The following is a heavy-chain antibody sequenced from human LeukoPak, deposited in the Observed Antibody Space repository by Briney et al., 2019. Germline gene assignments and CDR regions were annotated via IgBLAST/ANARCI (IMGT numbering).Heavy chain of an antibody. V-gene: IGHV1-18*01. D-gene: IGHD2-2*02. CDR3: ARDIVVVPAAIQYYYYYYGMDV. Sequence: GSVKVSCKASGYTFTSYGISWVRQAPGQGLEWMGWISAYNGNTNYAQKLQGRVTMTTDTSTSTAYMELRSLRSDDTAVYYCARDIVVVPAAIQYYYYYYGMDVWGQGTTVTVSS. CDR2: ISAYNGNT. CDR1: GYTFTSYG. J-gene: IGHJ6*02.